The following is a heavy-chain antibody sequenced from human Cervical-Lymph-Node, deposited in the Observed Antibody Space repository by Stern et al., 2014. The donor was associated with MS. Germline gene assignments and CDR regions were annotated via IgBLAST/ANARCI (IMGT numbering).Heavy chain of an antibody. CDR1: GGTFNVYA. V-gene: IGHV1-69*01. CDR3: ARDGRHTNNYGLDV. Sequence: QVQLVQSGTEVKKPGSSVKVSCQASGGTFNVYAINWLRQAPGQGLEWMGGIIPIIGLANYAQKCQGRVTITADESTRTSSMQLTSLTSNDTAIYYCARDGRHTNNYGLDVWGQGTTVTVSS. CDR2: IIPIIGLA. J-gene: IGHJ6*02.